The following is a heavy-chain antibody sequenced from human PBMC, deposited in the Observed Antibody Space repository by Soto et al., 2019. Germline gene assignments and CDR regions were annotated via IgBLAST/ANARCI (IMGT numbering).Heavy chain of an antibody. CDR1: GVSISNSSYY. CDR2: IYYSGIT. V-gene: IGHV4-39*01. CDR3: ARHGSN. J-gene: IGHJ4*02. Sequence: SETLSLTCTVSGVSISNSSYYWGWIRRPPGKGLEWIGTIYYSGITYYNPSLKSRVTISVDTSKNQFSLKLTSVTAADTAVYYCARHGSNWGQGTLVTVSA.